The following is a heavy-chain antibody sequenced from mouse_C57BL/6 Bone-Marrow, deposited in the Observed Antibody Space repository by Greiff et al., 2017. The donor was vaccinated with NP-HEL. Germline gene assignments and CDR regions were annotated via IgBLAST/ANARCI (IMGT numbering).Heavy chain of an antibody. V-gene: IGHV1-50*01. CDR1: GYTFTSYW. D-gene: IGHD2-4*01. Sequence: QVQLQQPGAELVKPGASVKLSCKASGYTFTSYWMQWVKQRPGQGLEWIGEIDPSDSYTNYNQKFKGKATLTVDTSSSTAYMQLSSLTSEDSAVYYCANDYDYDGYAMDYWAQVTSVTVSS. CDR3: ANDYDYDGYAMDY. CDR2: IDPSDSYT. J-gene: IGHJ4*01.